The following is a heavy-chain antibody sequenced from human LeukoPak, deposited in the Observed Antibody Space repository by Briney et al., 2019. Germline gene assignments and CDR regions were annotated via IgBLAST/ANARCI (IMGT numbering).Heavy chain of an antibody. D-gene: IGHD6-19*01. Sequence: SVKVSCKASGGTFSSYAISWVRQAPGQGLEWMGRIIPIFGTANYAQKFQGRVTITTDESTSTAYMELSSLRSEDTAVYYCARGSSGSLGWFDPWGQGTLVTVSS. CDR3: ARGSSGSLGWFDP. V-gene: IGHV1-69*05. J-gene: IGHJ5*02. CDR1: GGTFSSYA. CDR2: IIPIFGTA.